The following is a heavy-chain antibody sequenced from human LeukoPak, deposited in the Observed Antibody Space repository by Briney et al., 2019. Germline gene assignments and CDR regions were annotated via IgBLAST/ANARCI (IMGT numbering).Heavy chain of an antibody. Sequence: GASVKVSCKASGYMFSRYFIHWVRRAPGQGLEYVGVIIPTADQTNYAQKFQGRVTVTRDMSTNTVYMELSGLRSEDTAMYYCARELSPTLYFDYWGQGTLVTVSS. CDR3: ARELSPTLYFDY. V-gene: IGHV1-46*01. J-gene: IGHJ4*02. CDR2: IIPTADQT. CDR1: GYMFSRYF. D-gene: IGHD3-16*02.